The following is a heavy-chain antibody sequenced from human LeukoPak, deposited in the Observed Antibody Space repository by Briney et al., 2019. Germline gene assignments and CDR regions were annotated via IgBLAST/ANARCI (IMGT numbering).Heavy chain of an antibody. V-gene: IGHV3-48*03. CDR2: ISSSGSTI. Sequence: PGGSLRLSCAASGFTFSSYEMNWVRQAPGKGLEWVSYISSSGSTIYYADSVKGRFTISRDNAKNSLYLQMNSLRAEDTAVYYCARDSSSSGQTEFGYWGQGTLVTVSS. CDR1: GFTFSSYE. D-gene: IGHD3-22*01. J-gene: IGHJ4*02. CDR3: ARDSSSSGQTEFGY.